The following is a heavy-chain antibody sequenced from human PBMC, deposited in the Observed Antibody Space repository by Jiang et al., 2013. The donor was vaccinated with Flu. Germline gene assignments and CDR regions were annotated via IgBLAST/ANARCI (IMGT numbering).Heavy chain of an antibody. Sequence: LSLTCTVSGGSISSGSYYWSWIRQPAGKGLEWIGRIYTSGSTNYNPSLKSRVTISVDTSKNQFSLKLSSVTAADTAVYYCARSLSIAVARRYFDLWGRGTLVTVSS. CDR2: IYTSGST. CDR1: GGSISSGSYY. CDR3: ARSLSIAVARRYFDL. V-gene: IGHV4-61*02. J-gene: IGHJ2*01. D-gene: IGHD6-19*01.